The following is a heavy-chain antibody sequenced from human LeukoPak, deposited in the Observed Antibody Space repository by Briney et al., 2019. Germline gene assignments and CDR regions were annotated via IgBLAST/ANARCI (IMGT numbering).Heavy chain of an antibody. CDR2: INHSGST. V-gene: IGHV4-38-2*02. Sequence: PSETLSLTCTVSGYSIRSGFYWSWIRQPPGKGLEWIGEINHSGSTNYNPSLKSRVTISGDTSKNQLYLNLRSVTAADTAVYFCARDVTMIRGIVIDYWGQGTLVTVSS. CDR3: ARDVTMIRGIVIDY. J-gene: IGHJ4*02. D-gene: IGHD3-10*01. CDR1: GYSIRSGFY.